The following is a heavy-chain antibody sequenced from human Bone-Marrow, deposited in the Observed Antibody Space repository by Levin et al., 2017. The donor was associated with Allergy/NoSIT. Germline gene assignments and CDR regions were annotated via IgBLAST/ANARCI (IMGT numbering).Heavy chain of an antibody. CDR3: ARDLSPLTTDDYNLDV. J-gene: IGHJ6*02. Sequence: SLKISCAASGFTFDDYAMHWVRQAPGKGLEWVSGISWNSGSIGYADSVKGRFTISRDNAKNSLYLQMNSLRAEDTALYYCARDLSPLTTDDYNLDVWGQGTTVSVSS. D-gene: IGHD4-11*01. V-gene: IGHV3-9*01. CDR1: GFTFDDYA. CDR2: ISWNSGSI.